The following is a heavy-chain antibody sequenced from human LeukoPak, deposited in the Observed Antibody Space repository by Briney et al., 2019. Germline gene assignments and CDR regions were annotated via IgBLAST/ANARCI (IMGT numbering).Heavy chain of an antibody. CDR3: ARDSSVCAFDV. Sequence: GGSLRLSCAASGFTFSPYTMHWFRQPPGKGLEWVSYINTGSTTIYYAGSVKGRFTISRDNAKNSLYLQLNSLRAEDTAVYYCARDSSVCAFDVWGQGTMVTASS. CDR1: GFTFSPYT. CDR2: INTGSTTI. D-gene: IGHD6-6*01. J-gene: IGHJ3*01. V-gene: IGHV3-48*01.